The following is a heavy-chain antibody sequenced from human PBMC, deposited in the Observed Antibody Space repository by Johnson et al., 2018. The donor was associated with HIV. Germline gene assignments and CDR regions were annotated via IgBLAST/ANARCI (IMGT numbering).Heavy chain of an antibody. Sequence: MLLVESGGGVVRPGGSLRLSCAASGFTFDDYGMSWVRQAPGKGLEWVSAISGSGGSTYYADSVKGRFTISRDNSKNTLYLQMNSLRAEDTAVYYCAKFLAWGLYSSSWYHAFDIWGQGTKVTVSS. D-gene: IGHD6-13*01. CDR1: GFTFDDYG. CDR3: AKFLAWGLYSSSWYHAFDI. V-gene: IGHV3-23*04. J-gene: IGHJ3*02. CDR2: ISGSGGST.